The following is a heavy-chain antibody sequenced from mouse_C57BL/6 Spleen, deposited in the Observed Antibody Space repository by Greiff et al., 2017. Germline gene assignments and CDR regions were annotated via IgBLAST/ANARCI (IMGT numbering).Heavy chain of an antibody. Sequence: QVQLQQPGAELVKPGASVKLSCKASGYTFTSYWMQWVKQRPGQGLEWIGEIDPSDSYTNYNQKFKGKATLTVDTSSSTAYMQLSSLTSEDSAVYYCARGVLRSYFVYWGQGTTLTVSS. CDR1: GYTFTSYW. D-gene: IGHD1-1*01. J-gene: IGHJ2*01. CDR3: ARGVLRSYFVY. CDR2: IDPSDSYT. V-gene: IGHV1-50*01.